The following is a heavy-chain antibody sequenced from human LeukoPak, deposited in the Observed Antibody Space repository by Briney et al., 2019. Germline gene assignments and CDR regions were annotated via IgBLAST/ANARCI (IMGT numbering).Heavy chain of an antibody. V-gene: IGHV4-59*01. Sequence: SETLSLTCTVSGGSISSYYWSWLRQPPGKGLEWIGYIYYSGSTNYNPSLKSRVTISVDTSKNQFSLKLSSVTAADTAVYYCSRHDYYDSSGYSGYDNWFDPWGQGTLVTVSS. CDR1: GGSISSYY. J-gene: IGHJ5*02. CDR2: IYYSGST. CDR3: SRHDYYDSSGYSGYDNWFDP. D-gene: IGHD3-22*01.